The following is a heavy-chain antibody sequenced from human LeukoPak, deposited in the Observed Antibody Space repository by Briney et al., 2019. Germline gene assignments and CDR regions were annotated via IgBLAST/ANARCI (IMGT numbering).Heavy chain of an antibody. V-gene: IGHV1-69*13. CDR1: GGTFSSYA. CDR3: ARAPVGRLRYYYYYGMDV. J-gene: IGHJ6*02. Sequence: SVKVSCKASGGTFSSYAISWVRQAPGQGPEWMGGIIPIFGTANYAQKFQGGVTITADESTSTAYMELSSLRSEDTAVYYCARAPVGRLRYYYYYGMDVWGQGTTVTVSS. CDR2: IIPIFGTA. D-gene: IGHD1-26*01.